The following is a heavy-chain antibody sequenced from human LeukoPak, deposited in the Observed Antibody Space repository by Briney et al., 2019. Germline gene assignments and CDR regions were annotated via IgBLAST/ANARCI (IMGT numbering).Heavy chain of an antibody. J-gene: IGHJ4*02. CDR3: ARRGYDSSGYYYAY. V-gene: IGHV4-39*01. Sequence: SETLSLTCTVSGGSIGSSSYYWGWIRQPPGKGLEWIGSIYYSGSTYYNPSLKSRVTISVDTSKNQFSLKLSSVTAADTAVYYCARRGYDSSGYYYAYWGQGTLVTVSS. D-gene: IGHD3-22*01. CDR2: IYYSGST. CDR1: GGSIGSSSYY.